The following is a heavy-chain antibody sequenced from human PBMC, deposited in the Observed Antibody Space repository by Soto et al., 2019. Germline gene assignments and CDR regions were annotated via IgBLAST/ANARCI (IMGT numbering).Heavy chain of an antibody. CDR3: ARDTREGFGVVYYGMDV. D-gene: IGHD3-3*01. CDR1: GFTFSDYY. V-gene: IGHV3-11*01. J-gene: IGHJ6*02. CDR2: ISSSGRTI. Sequence: GGSLRLSCASSGFTFSDYYMSWIRQAPGKGLEWISYISSSGRTIYYADSVKGRFTISRTNAKNSLYLQMNSLRAEDTAVYYCARDTREGFGVVYYGMDVWGQGTTVTVSS.